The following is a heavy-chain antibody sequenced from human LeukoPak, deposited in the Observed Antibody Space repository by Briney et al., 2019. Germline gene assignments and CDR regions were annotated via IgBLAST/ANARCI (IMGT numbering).Heavy chain of an antibody. Sequence: GASVKVSCKASGYSFTTYGISWVRQAPGQGLEWMGWISAYGGSTNYAQQFQGRVILTIDTSTTTAYVELRSLRSDDTAIYYCARDQGSGSYYPRFDYWGQGALVTVSS. CDR1: GYSFTTYG. CDR3: ARDQGSGSYYPRFDY. V-gene: IGHV1-18*01. D-gene: IGHD3-10*01. CDR2: ISAYGGST. J-gene: IGHJ4*02.